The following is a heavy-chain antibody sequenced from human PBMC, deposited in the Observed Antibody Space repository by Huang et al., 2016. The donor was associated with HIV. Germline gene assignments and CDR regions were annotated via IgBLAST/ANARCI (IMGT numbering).Heavy chain of an antibody. J-gene: IGHJ4*02. CDR2: IQYDGSNK. CDR1: GFTSSSHG. CDR3: VKETVQWLVTY. D-gene: IGHD6-19*01. V-gene: IGHV3-30*02. Sequence: QVQVVESGGGVVQPGGSLRLCCAASGFTSSSHGRHWVRQAPGKGLEWVAFIQYDGSNKYFADSVKGRFTMSRDNSKNTRYLQMNSLRGEDTAVYYCVKETVQWLVTYWGQGTLVTVSS.